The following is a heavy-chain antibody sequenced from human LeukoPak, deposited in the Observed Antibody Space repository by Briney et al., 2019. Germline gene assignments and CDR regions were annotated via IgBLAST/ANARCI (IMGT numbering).Heavy chain of an antibody. V-gene: IGHV3-7*03. CDR2: IKQDGSEK. Sequence: GGSLGLSCAASGFTFSTYWMSWVRQAPGKGLEWVANIKQDGSEKYYVDSVKGRFTISRDNAKNSVYLQMNSLRVEDTAVYYCVRDWDYGGQGTLVTVSS. J-gene: IGHJ4*02. CDR1: GFTFSTYW. CDR3: VRDWDY.